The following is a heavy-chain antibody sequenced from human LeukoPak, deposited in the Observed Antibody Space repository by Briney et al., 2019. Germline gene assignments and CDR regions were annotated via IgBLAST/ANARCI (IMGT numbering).Heavy chain of an antibody. CDR3: ARFGCSSTSCYIDY. Sequence: GASVKVSCKASGYTFTGHYMHWVRQAPGQGLEWMGWINPNSGGTNYAQKFQGRVTMTRDTSISTAYMELSRLRSDDTAVYYCARFGCSSTSCYIDYWGQGTLVTVSS. J-gene: IGHJ4*02. V-gene: IGHV1-2*02. D-gene: IGHD2-2*02. CDR1: GYTFTGHY. CDR2: INPNSGGT.